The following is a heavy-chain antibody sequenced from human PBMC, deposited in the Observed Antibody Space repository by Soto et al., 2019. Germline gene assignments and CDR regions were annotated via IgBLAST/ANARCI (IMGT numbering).Heavy chain of an antibody. Sequence: GGSLRLSCAAAGFTFRSSGMNWVRQAPGKGLEWVSAISGSGGSTYYADSVKGRFTISRDNSKNTLYLQMNSLRAEDTAVYYCAKDYYYGSGSYSLPFDYWGQGTLVTVSS. CDR2: ISGSGGST. CDR3: AKDYYYGSGSYSLPFDY. CDR1: GFTFRSSG. D-gene: IGHD3-10*01. J-gene: IGHJ4*02. V-gene: IGHV3-23*01.